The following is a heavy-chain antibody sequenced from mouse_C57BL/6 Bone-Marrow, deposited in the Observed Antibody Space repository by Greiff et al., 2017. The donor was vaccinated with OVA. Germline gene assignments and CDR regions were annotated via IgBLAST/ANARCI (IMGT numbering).Heavy chain of an antibody. V-gene: IGHV5-6*01. CDR3: ARHGENGSPFAY. D-gene: IGHD2-2*01. CDR1: GFTFSSYG. J-gene: IGHJ3*01. CDR2: ISSGGSYT. Sequence: EGKREEEGGEGGKKGGDLKLSCAASGFTFSSYGMSWVRQTPGKRLEWVATISSGGSYTYYPDSVKGRVTISRDTAKNPLYLQVRSLTSEGTARYYGARHGENGSPFAYWGQGTLVTVSA.